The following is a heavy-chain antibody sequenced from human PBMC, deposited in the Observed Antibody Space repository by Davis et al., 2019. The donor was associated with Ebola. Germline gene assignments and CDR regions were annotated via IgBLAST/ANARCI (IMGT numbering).Heavy chain of an antibody. CDR2: IYYSGST. V-gene: IGHV4-59*08. CDR3: ASGYDTITWSDP. D-gene: IGHD5-12*01. J-gene: IGHJ5*02. CDR1: GGSISSSY. Sequence: MPSETLSLTCTVSGGSISSSYWSWIRQPPGKGPEWIGNIYYSGSTSYNPSLNNRVTISLDTSKNQFSLKLSSVTAADTAVYYCASGYDTITWSDPWGQGTLVTVSS.